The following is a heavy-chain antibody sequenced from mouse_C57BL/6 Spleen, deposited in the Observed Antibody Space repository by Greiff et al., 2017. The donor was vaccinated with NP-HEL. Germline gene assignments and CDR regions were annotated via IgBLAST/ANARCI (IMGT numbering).Heavy chain of an antibody. CDR2: IDPSDSYT. CDR1: GYTFTSYW. V-gene: IGHV1-69*01. CDR3: ARIYYYGSSYLEGAMDD. Sequence: QVQLQQPGAELVMPGASVKLSCKASGYTFTSYWMHWVKQRPGQGLEWIGEIDPSDSYTNYNQKFKGKSTLTVDKSSSTAYMQLSSLTSEDSAVYYCARIYYYGSSYLEGAMDDWGQGTSVTVSS. J-gene: IGHJ4*01. D-gene: IGHD1-1*01.